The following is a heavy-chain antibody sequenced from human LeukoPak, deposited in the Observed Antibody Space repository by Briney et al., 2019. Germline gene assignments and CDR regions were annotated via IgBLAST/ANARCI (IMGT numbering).Heavy chain of an antibody. J-gene: IGHJ4*02. CDR3: ARHRSGVTYFDY. V-gene: IGHV4-39*01. CDR1: GGSISSSNYY. D-gene: IGHD2-21*02. CDR2: IYYSGST. Sequence: SETLSLTCTVSGGSISSSNYYWAWIRQPPGKGLEWIGTIYYSGSTYYNPSLESRLTISVDTSKNQFSLKLSSVTAADMALYYCARHRSGVTYFDYWGQGTLVTVSS.